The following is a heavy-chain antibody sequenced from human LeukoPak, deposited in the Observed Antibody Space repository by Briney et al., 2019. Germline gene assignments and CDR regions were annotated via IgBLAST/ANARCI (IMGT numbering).Heavy chain of an antibody. CDR2: IDPGDSDT. J-gene: IGHJ4*02. Sequence: GESLKIPLKGSGYHFTSSWIGWVGQMFGKSLEWMGIIDPGDSDTRYSPSLQGQVTISADKSISTAYLQWSSLKASDTGIYCCARVRYSGYDQADYWGQGTLVTVSS. V-gene: IGHV5-51*01. D-gene: IGHD5-12*01. CDR3: ARVRYSGYDQADY. CDR1: GYHFTSSW.